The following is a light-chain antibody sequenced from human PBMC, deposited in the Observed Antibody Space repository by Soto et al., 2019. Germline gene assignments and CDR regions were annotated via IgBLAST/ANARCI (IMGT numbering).Light chain of an antibody. V-gene: IGLV1-40*01. CDR1: SSNIGAGYD. CDR2: GNS. Sequence: QSVLTQPPSVSGAPGQRVTISCTGSSSNIGAGYDVHWYQQLPGTAPKLLIYGNSNRPSGVPDRFSGSKSGTSASLAITGPQAEDEADYSCQSYDSSLSGSGFGTGTKVTAL. CDR3: QSYDSSLSGSG. J-gene: IGLJ1*01.